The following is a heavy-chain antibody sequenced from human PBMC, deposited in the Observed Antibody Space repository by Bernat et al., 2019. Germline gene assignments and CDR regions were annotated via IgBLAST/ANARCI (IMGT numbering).Heavy chain of an antibody. CDR1: GFTFSSYG. V-gene: IGHV3-30*18. D-gene: IGHD6-19*01. CDR2: ISYDGSNT. Sequence: QVQLVESGGGVVQPGRSLRLSCAASGFTFSSYGMHWVRQAPGKGLEWVAVISYDGSNTYYADSVKGRFTISRDNSKNPLYLQMNSLRAEDTAVYYCAKDGSGWVHWFDPWGQGTLVTVSS. CDR3: AKDGSGWVHWFDP. J-gene: IGHJ5*02.